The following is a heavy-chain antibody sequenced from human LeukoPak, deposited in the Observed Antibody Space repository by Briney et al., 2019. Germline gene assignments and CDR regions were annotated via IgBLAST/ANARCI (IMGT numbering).Heavy chain of an antibody. J-gene: IGHJ4*02. CDR3: ARTTRLKTRHIVVVTAISPECPDY. D-gene: IGHD2-21*02. CDR2: ISGSGGST. CDR1: GFTFSSYA. Sequence: GGSLRLSCAASGFTFSSYAMSWVRQAPGKGLEWVSAISGSGGSTYYADSVKGRFTISRDNSKNTLYLQMNSLRAEDTAVYYCARTTRLKTRHIVVVTAISPECPDYWGQGTLVTVSS. V-gene: IGHV3-23*01.